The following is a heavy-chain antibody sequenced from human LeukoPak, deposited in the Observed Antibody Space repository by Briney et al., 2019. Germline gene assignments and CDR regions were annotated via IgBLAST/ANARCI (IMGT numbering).Heavy chain of an antibody. D-gene: IGHD5-18*01. CDR1: GGSISSYY. Sequence: SETLSLTCTVSGGSISSYYWSWIRQPPGKGLEWIGYIYYSGSTNYNPSLKSRVTLSVDTSKNQFSLKLSSVTAADTAVYYCARRRYYSGYSHLFDLWGRGTLVTVSS. J-gene: IGHJ2*01. CDR3: ARRRYYSGYSHLFDL. CDR2: IYYSGST. V-gene: IGHV4-59*08.